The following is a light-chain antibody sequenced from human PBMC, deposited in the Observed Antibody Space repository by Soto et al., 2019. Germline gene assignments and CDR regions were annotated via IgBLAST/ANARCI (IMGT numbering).Light chain of an antibody. CDR2: GAS. V-gene: IGKV3-20*01. J-gene: IGKJ5*01. CDR1: QSTATF. CDR3: RQYTGPPTT. Sequence: LSPRASQSTATFLAGCQQRPGQAPRLLIFGASTRAAGSPERFSGSGSGTNVTLTITRLQPEDSAVYFCRQYTGPPTTFGQGTRLDI.